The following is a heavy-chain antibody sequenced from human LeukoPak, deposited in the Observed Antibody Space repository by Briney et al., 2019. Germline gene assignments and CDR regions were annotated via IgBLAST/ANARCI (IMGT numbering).Heavy chain of an antibody. J-gene: IGHJ4*02. CDR2: MNPNSGNT. CDR1: GYTFTSYD. V-gene: IGHV1-8*01. CDR3: ARGQTQEPYYDFWSGYYLREFRGFDY. D-gene: IGHD3-3*01. Sequence: ASVKVSCKASGYTFTSYDINWVRQATGQGLEWMGWMNPNSGNTGYAQKFQGRVTMTRNTSISTAYMELSSLRSEDTAVYYCARGQTQEPYYDFWSGYYLREFRGFDYWGQGTLVTVSS.